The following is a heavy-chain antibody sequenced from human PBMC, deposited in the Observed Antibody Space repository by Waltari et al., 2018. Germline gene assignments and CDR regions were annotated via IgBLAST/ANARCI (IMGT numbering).Heavy chain of an antibody. V-gene: IGHV3-74*01. J-gene: IGHJ5*02. CDR3: AGGPQSEASSAWYGWFDP. Sequence: EVQLVESGGNLVQPGGSLRLSCAASGFTFTRHWLPWFRQAPGKGPVWVSRINREGRNTRYADSVKGRFTISRDNAKNTLYLEMNSLRAEDTAVYFCAGGPQSEASSAWYGWFDPWGQGTLVTVSS. CDR1: GFTFTRHW. D-gene: IGHD6-13*01. CDR2: INREGRNT.